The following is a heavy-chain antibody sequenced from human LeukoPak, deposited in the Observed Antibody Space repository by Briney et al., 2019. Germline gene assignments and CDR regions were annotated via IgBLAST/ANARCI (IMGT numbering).Heavy chain of an antibody. V-gene: IGHV3-30*02. Sequence: GGSLRLSCVASGFTFSNYAMSWVRQAPGKGLEWVAFIRYDGSNKYYADSVKGRFTISRDNSKNTLYLQMNSLRAEDTAVYYCAKGKHFDWLLSLDYWGQGTLVNVSS. CDR2: IRYDGSNK. CDR1: GFTFSNYA. CDR3: AKGKHFDWLLSLDY. D-gene: IGHD3-9*01. J-gene: IGHJ4*02.